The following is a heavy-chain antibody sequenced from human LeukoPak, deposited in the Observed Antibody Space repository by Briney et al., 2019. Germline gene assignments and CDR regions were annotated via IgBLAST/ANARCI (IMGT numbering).Heavy chain of an antibody. CDR1: GFTFSSYA. D-gene: IGHD3-10*01. V-gene: IGHV3-23*01. Sequence: GGSLRLSCAASGFTFSSYAMSWVRQAPGKGLEWVSAISGSGGSTYYADSVKGRFTISRDNSKNTLYLQMNSLRAEDTAVYYCAKYGSGSYLYYLDYWGQGTLVTVSS. CDR2: ISGSGGST. CDR3: AKYGSGSYLYYLDY. J-gene: IGHJ4*02.